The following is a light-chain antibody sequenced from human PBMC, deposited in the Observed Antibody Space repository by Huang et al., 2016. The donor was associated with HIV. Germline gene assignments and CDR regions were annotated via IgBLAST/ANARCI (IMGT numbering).Light chain of an antibody. V-gene: IGKV1-9*01. Sequence: IQLTQSPSSLSASVGDRVSITCRASQDITSYLAWYQQKPGKAPNLLVYSASTLQTGVPSRFSGSGSGTNFTLTVSSLQPEDFATYYCQQRNSYPLTFGGGTKVEIK. CDR1: QDITSY. CDR2: SAS. J-gene: IGKJ4*01. CDR3: QQRNSYPLT.